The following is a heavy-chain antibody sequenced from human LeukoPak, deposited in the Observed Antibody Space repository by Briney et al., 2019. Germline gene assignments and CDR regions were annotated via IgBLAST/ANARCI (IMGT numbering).Heavy chain of an antibody. CDR3: ARPQYSSSWLDY. CDR2: IRNKAKTYST. J-gene: IGHJ4*02. D-gene: IGHD6-13*01. Sequence: GGSLRLSCAASGFTFSDHYMDWVRQAPGKGLEWVGRIRNKAKTYSTEYAVSVKGRFTISREDSRNSLYLQMNSLRAEDTAVYYCARPQYSSSWLDYWGQGTLVTVSS. V-gene: IGHV3-72*01. CDR1: GFTFSDHY.